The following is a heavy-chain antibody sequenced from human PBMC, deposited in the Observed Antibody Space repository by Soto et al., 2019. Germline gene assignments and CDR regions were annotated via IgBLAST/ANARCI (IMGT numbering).Heavy chain of an antibody. V-gene: IGHV4-38-2*01. CDR2: IYHSGSI. CDR1: GYSISSGYY. Sequence: SETLSLTCAVSGYSISSGYYWGWIRQPPGKGLEWIGHIYHSGSIYYNPPLKSRATISVDTSKNRFSLSLTSVTAADTAIYYCALRKGDGIYGDYAADWGQGTLVTVSS. CDR3: ALRKGDGIYGDYAAD. D-gene: IGHD4-17*01. J-gene: IGHJ4*02.